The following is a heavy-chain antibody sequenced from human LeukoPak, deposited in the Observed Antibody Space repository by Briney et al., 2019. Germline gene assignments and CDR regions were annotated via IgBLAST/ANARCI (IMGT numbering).Heavy chain of an antibody. D-gene: IGHD3-9*01. CDR2: IYYSGNT. Sequence: PSETLSLTCTVSGGSISSHYWSWIRQPPGKGLEWIGYIYYSGNTNYNPSLKSRVTISVDTSKNQFSLKLSSVTAADTAVYYCARSGALTGYLYWGQGTLVTVSS. CDR1: GGSISSHY. V-gene: IGHV4-59*11. J-gene: IGHJ4*02. CDR3: ARSGALTGYLY.